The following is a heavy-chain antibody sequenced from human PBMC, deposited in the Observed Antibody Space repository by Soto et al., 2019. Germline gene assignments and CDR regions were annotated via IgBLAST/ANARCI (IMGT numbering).Heavy chain of an antibody. Sequence: GGSLRLSCAASGFTVSSNYMSWVRQAPGKGLEWVSVIYSGGSTYYADSVKGRLTISRDNSKNTLYLQMNSRRAEDTAVYYCASHYGGNSGAFDIWGQGTMVTVSS. CDR1: GFTVSSNY. V-gene: IGHV3-66*01. CDR2: IYSGGST. CDR3: ASHYGGNSGAFDI. D-gene: IGHD4-17*01. J-gene: IGHJ3*02.